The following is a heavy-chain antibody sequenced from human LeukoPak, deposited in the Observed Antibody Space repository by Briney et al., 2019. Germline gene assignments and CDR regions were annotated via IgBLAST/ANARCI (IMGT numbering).Heavy chain of an antibody. D-gene: IGHD2-21*02. V-gene: IGHV3-74*01. CDR3: VRQAVSGDSGIAY. CDR2: INPDGSNS. J-gene: IGHJ4*02. Sequence: PGGSLRLPCAASGVTFSNFWMHWGRQAPGKGLEWVSRINPDGSNSNYADSVKGRFTMSRANAKNTVYLQMDSLRAEDTALFYCVRQAVSGDSGIAYWGRGTLVTVYS. CDR1: GVTFSNFW.